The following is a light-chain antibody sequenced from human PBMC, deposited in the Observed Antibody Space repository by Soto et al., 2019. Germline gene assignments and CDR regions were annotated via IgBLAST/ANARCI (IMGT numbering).Light chain of an antibody. J-gene: IGLJ3*02. CDR2: EVS. CDR3: SSYTTTTAWV. Sequence: QSVLTQPASVSGSPGQSITISCTGSSSDVGAYKYVSWFQQHPGKAPKLIIYEVSNRPSGVSDRFSGSKSGSTASLTISGLQAEDEADYHCSSYTTTTAWVFGGGTKLTVL. V-gene: IGLV2-14*01. CDR1: SSDVGAYKY.